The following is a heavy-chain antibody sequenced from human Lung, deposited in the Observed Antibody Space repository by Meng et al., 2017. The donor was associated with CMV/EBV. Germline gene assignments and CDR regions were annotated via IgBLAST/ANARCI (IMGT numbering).Heavy chain of an antibody. CDR1: CGSRSSTNW. Sequence: QVQGSGPGLGKPPGLLSRTCPVACGSRSSTNWWSWVRQPPGKGWEWIGEIYHSGSTNYNPSLKSRVSISVDKSKNQFSLKLSSVTAADTAVYYCARADKVRFDYWGQGTLVTVSS. CDR2: IYHSGST. CDR3: ARADKVRFDY. J-gene: IGHJ4*02. V-gene: IGHV4-4*03.